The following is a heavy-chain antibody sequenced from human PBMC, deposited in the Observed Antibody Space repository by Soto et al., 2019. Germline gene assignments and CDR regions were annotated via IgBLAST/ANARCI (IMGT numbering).Heavy chain of an antibody. CDR2: ISYSGTT. CDR3: ARRALPQCINGVCYKDGFWDY. Sequence: SEPLSLTFTVSGGSVSSGGYYWSWIRQHPGTGLEWIGYISYSGTTYLNPPLKSRASIALDTSKNEFALKLTSVTAADTAVYYCARRALPQCINGVCYKDGFWDYWGQGALVTVS. D-gene: IGHD2-8*01. J-gene: IGHJ4*02. V-gene: IGHV4-31*03. CDR1: GGSVSSGGYY.